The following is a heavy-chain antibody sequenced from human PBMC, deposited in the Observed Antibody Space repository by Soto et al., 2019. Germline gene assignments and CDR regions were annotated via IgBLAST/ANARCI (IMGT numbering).Heavy chain of an antibody. D-gene: IGHD3-10*01. V-gene: IGHV4-39*01. Sequence: QLQLQESGPGLVKPSETLSLTCTVSGGSISSSSYYWGWIRQPPGKGLEWIGSIYYSGSTYYNPSLKSRVTISVDTSKNQFSLKLSSVTAADTAVYYCASSHEETYYYGSGSIPLNYWGQGTLVTVSS. CDR1: GGSISSSSYY. CDR3: ASSHEETYYYGSGSIPLNY. CDR2: IYYSGST. J-gene: IGHJ4*02.